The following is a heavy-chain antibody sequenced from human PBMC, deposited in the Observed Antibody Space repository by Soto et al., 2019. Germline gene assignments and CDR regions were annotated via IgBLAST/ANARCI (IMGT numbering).Heavy chain of an antibody. CDR1: GGSISSGGYY. CDR2: NYYIGGST. Sequence: SETLSLTCTVSGGSISSGGYYWSWVRQHPEKGLEWIGYNYYIGGSTYYNPSLKSRVTISVDPSKNQFSLNLTSVTAADTAVYYCARGSITMVRGVMGWFDPWGQGTLVTV. D-gene: IGHD3-10*01. V-gene: IGHV4-31*03. CDR3: ARGSITMVRGVMGWFDP. J-gene: IGHJ5*02.